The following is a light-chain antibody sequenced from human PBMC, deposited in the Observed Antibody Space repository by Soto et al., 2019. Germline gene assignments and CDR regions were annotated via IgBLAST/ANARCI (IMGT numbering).Light chain of an antibody. CDR3: QQFNNYPLT. CDR1: QGISSA. J-gene: IGKJ5*01. Sequence: AIQLTQSPSSLSASVGDRVTITCRASQGISSAVAWYQQKPGKPPKLLMYDASSLESGVPPRFSGSGSGTDFTLSISSLQAEDFATYFCQQFNNYPLTFGQGTRLEIK. CDR2: DAS. V-gene: IGKV1D-13*01.